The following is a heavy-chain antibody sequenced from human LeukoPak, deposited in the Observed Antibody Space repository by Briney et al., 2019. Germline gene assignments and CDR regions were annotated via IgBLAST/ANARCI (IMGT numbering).Heavy chain of an antibody. CDR1: GFTFRNAW. CDR3: NTAGIV. Sequence: GGSLRLSCEASGFTFRNAWMSWVRQAPGKGLEWVGRIKSESDGGTIDYAAPVKGRVTISRDDSKKTVYRQMSSLTTEDTAVYYCNTAGIVWGQGTTVTVSS. J-gene: IGHJ6*02. CDR2: IKSESDGGTI. V-gene: IGHV3-15*01. D-gene: IGHD1-14*01.